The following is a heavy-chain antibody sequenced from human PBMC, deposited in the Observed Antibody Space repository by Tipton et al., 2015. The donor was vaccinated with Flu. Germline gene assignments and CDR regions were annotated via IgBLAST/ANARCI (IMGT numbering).Heavy chain of an antibody. CDR1: GGSFSGYY. Sequence: GSLRLSCAVYGGSFSGYYWSWIRQPPGKGLEWIGEINHSGSTNYNPSLKSRVTISVDTSKNQFSLKLSSVTAADTAVYYCARTGYSSSWLYFQHWGQGTLVTVSS. V-gene: IGHV4-34*01. D-gene: IGHD6-13*01. CDR2: INHSGST. J-gene: IGHJ1*01. CDR3: ARTGYSSSWLYFQH.